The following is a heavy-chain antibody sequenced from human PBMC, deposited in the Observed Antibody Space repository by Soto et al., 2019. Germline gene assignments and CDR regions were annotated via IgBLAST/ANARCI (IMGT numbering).Heavy chain of an antibody. CDR3: AREGIAAAGSSDY. J-gene: IGHJ4*02. Sequence: GTLSLTCTVPGGSISRYDWSWIRQPPGKGLEWIGYIYYSGSTNYNPSLKSRVTISVDTSKNQFSLKLSSVTAADTAVYYCAREGIAAAGSSDYWGQGTLVTVSS. D-gene: IGHD6-13*01. V-gene: IGHV4-59*01. CDR2: IYYSGST. CDR1: GGSISRYD.